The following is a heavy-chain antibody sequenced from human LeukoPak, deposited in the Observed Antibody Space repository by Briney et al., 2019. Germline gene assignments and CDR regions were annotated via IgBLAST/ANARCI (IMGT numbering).Heavy chain of an antibody. V-gene: IGHV3-23*01. Sequence: PGGSLRLSCAAPGFTCSSYAMSWVRQAPGKGLEWVSAISGSGGSTYYADSVKGRFTISRDNSKNTLYLQMNSLRAEDTAVYYCAKDTYLMWELIDFWGQGTLVTVSS. CDR3: AKDTYLMWELIDF. CDR2: ISGSGGST. D-gene: IGHD1-26*01. J-gene: IGHJ4*02. CDR1: GFTCSSYA.